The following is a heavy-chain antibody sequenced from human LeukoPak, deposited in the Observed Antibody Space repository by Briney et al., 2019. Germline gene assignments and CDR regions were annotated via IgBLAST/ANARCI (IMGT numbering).Heavy chain of an antibody. CDR2: IYYSGST. CDR1: GGSISSYY. Sequence: SSETLSLTCTVSGGSISSYYWSWIRQPPGKGLEWIGYIYYSGSTYYNPSLKSRVTISVDTSKNQFSLNLSSVTAADTAVYYCAREYDYWGQGTLVTVSS. J-gene: IGHJ4*02. V-gene: IGHV4-59*01. CDR3: AREYDY.